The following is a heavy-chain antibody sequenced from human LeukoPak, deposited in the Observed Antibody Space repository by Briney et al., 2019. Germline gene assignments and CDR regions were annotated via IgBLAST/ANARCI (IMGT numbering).Heavy chain of an antibody. CDR2: ISGSGGST. V-gene: IGHV3-23*01. Sequence: GGSLSLSCAASGFTFSSYAMRWVRQPPGKGLEWISSISGSGGSTYTAYSVKGRFTISRENSKNTLSLQMNSLRAEDRAVYYCAKEANLAGYFDYWGQGTLVTVSS. CDR3: AKEANLAGYFDY. D-gene: IGHD3-10*01. J-gene: IGHJ4*02. CDR1: GFTFSSYA.